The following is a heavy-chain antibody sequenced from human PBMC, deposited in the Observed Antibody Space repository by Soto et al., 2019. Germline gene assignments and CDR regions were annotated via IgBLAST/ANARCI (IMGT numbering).Heavy chain of an antibody. D-gene: IGHD3-10*01. CDR2: IYYSGST. Sequence: SETLSLTCTVSGGSISGYYWSWIRQPPGKGLEWIGYIYYSGSTNYNHSLKSRVTISVDTSKNQFSLKLSSVTAADTAVYYCASDRAPMVRGVIRNNWFDPWGQGTLVTFSS. V-gene: IGHV4-59*01. CDR1: GGSISGYY. CDR3: ASDRAPMVRGVIRNNWFDP. J-gene: IGHJ5*02.